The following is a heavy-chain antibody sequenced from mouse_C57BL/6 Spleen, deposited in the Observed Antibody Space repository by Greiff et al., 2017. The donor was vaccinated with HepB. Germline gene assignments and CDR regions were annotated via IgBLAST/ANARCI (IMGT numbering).Heavy chain of an antibody. J-gene: IGHJ2*01. CDR1: GYTFTSYW. D-gene: IGHD4-1*01. CDR2: IDPSDSYT. Sequence: QVQLQQPGAELVKPGASVKLSCKASGYTFTSYWMQWVKQRPGQGLEWIVEIDPSDSYTNYNQKFKGKATLTVDTSSSTAYMQLSSLTSEDSAVYYCARSTTGLYYFDYWGQGTTLTVSS. V-gene: IGHV1-50*01. CDR3: ARSTTGLYYFDY.